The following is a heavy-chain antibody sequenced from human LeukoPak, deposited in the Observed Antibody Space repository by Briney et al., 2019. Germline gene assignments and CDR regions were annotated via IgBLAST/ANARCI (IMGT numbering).Heavy chain of an antibody. CDR1: GFTFSSYW. CDR2: INSDGRST. CDR3: ARHSSGYYHYDY. Sequence: GGSLRLYCAASGFTFSSYWKHWVRHAPGKGLVWVSRINSDGRSTSYADSVKGRFTISRDNSKNTLHLQMNSLRAEDTAVYYCARHSSGYYHYDYWGPGTPVTVAS. V-gene: IGHV3-74*01. J-gene: IGHJ4*02. D-gene: IGHD3-22*01.